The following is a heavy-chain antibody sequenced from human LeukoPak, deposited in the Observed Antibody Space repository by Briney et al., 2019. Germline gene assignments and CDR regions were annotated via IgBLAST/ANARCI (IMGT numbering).Heavy chain of an antibody. CDR3: AKDLAWGLDY. CDR2: LSGNGVYT. D-gene: IGHD7-27*01. V-gene: IGHV3-23*01. CDR1: GFAFRTYG. Sequence: GGSLRLSCEASGFAFRTYGMSWVRQAPGKGLEWVSALSGNGVYTYYADSLKGRFTISRDNSKNTLYLQMNSLRAEDTAVYYCAKDLAWGLDYWGQGTLVTVSS. J-gene: IGHJ4*02.